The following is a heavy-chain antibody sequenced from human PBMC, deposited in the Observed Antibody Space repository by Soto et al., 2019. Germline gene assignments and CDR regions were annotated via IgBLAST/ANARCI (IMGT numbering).Heavy chain of an antibody. D-gene: IGHD3-16*02. CDR1: GFTFSNAW. Sequence: PGGSLRLSCAASGFTFSNAWMSWVRQAPGKGLEWVGRIKSKTDGGTTDYAAPVKGRFTISRDDSKNTLYLQMNSLKTEDTAVYYCTTDTYYDYIWGSYRHDAFDIWGQGTMVTVSS. CDR2: IKSKTDGGTT. J-gene: IGHJ3*02. CDR3: TTDTYYDYIWGSYRHDAFDI. V-gene: IGHV3-15*01.